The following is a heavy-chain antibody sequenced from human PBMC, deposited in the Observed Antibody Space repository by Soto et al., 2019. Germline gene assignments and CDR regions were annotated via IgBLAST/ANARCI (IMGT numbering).Heavy chain of an antibody. CDR2: ISAYNGNK. Sequence: GASVKVSCKASRYTFTSCGMTWVRQAPVQGLEWMGWISAYNGNKNYAQKLQGRVTMTTDTSTSTAYMELRSLRSDDTAVYYCARDSSGYSGGGALGYWGQGTLVTVSS. CDR1: RYTFTSCG. D-gene: IGHD3-22*01. CDR3: ARDSSGYSGGGALGY. V-gene: IGHV1-18*01. J-gene: IGHJ4*02.